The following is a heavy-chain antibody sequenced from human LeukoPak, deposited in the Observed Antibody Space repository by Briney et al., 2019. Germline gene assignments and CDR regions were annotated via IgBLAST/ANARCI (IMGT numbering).Heavy chain of an antibody. CDR1: GFTFSSYA. Sequence: QPGGSLRLSCAASGFTFSSYAMHWVRQAPGKGLEWVAVISYDGSNKYYADSVKGRFTISRDNSKNTLYLQMNSLRAEDTAVYYCARDYGPFRGASFDYWGQGTLVTVSS. D-gene: IGHD1-26*01. CDR2: ISYDGSNK. CDR3: ARDYGPFRGASFDY. J-gene: IGHJ4*02. V-gene: IGHV3-30-3*01.